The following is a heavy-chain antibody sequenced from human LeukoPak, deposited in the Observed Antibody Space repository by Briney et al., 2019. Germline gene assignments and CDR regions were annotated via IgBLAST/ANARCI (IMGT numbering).Heavy chain of an antibody. CDR2: ISGSGGST. CDR1: GFTFSSYA. CDR3: AKESGYYHVSPFDY. J-gene: IGHJ4*02. Sequence: GGSLRLSCAASGFTFSSYAMSWVRQAPGKGLEWVSAISGSGGSTYYADSVKGRFTISRDHSKSTLYLQMNSLRVEDTAVYYCAKESGYYHVSPFDYWGQGTLVTVSS. V-gene: IGHV3-23*01. D-gene: IGHD2/OR15-2a*01.